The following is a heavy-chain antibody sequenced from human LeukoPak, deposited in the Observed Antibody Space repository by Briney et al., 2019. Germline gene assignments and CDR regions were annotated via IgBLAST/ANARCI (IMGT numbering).Heavy chain of an antibody. CDR2: INPSGGST. CDR1: GGTFSSYA. V-gene: IGHV1-46*01. CDR3: AKDSPYGGSYGPPDY. Sequence: ASVKVSCKASGGTFSSYAISWVRQAPGQGLEWMGIINPSGGSTSYAQKFQGRVTMTRDMSTSTVYMELSSLRSEDTAVYYCAKDSPYGGSYGPPDYWGQGTLVTVSS. D-gene: IGHD1-26*01. J-gene: IGHJ4*02.